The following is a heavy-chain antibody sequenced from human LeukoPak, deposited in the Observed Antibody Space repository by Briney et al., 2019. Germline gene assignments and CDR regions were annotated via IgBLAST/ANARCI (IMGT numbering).Heavy chain of an antibody. CDR3: TRDSGLTGYDLLDY. J-gene: IGHJ4*02. V-gene: IGHV3-7*01. Sequence: GGSLRLSCAAPGFPFSTYWITWVRQAPGKGLEWVANIKNDGSEKNYVDSVKGRFTISRDNAENSLFLQMNSLRVEDTAIYYCTRDSGLTGYDLLDYWGQGTLVTVSS. D-gene: IGHD5-12*01. CDR1: GFPFSTYW. CDR2: IKNDGSEK.